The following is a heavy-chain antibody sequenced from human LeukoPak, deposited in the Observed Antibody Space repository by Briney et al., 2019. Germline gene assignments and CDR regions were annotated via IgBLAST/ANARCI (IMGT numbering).Heavy chain of an antibody. D-gene: IGHD5-18*01. J-gene: IGHJ4*02. CDR3: AKDRLRGYSYGYIDY. CDR1: GFTFSSYG. V-gene: IGHV3-23*01. Sequence: GGSLRLSCAASGFTFSSYGMSWVRQAPGKGLEWVSAISGSGGSTYYADSVKGRFTISRDNSKNTLYLQMNSLRAEDTAVYYCAKDRLRGYSYGYIDYWGQGTLVTDSS. CDR2: ISGSGGST.